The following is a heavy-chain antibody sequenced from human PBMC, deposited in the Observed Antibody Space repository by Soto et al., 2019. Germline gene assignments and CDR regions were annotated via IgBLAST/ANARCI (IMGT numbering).Heavy chain of an antibody. CDR3: ERDGSCDSRDHWVGDSVLDI. CDR2: ISVNNGNT. D-gene: IGHD2-21*01. CDR1: GSTLTSYG. V-gene: IGHV1-18*01. J-gene: IGHJ3*02. Sequence: QVHLVQSGLEVKKPGASVSVSCRPSGSTLTSYGISWVRQAPGQGFEWMGWISVNNGNTKYAQKFKGRVSMTTDTSTARVLMVLRSLRSDDTAVYYCERDGSCDSRDHWVGDSVLDIGGQGKMVSVSS.